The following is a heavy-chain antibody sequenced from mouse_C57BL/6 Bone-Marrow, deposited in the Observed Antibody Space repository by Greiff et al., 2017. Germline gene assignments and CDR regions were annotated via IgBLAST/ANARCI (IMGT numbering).Heavy chain of an antibody. V-gene: IGHV5-17*01. Sequence: EVQVVESGGGLVKPGGSLKLSCAASGFTFSDYGMHWVRQAPEKGLEWVAYISSGSSTIYYADTVKGRFTISRDNAKNTLFLQMTSLRSEDTAMYYCARLSYYGSREYFDYWGQGTTLTVSS. J-gene: IGHJ2*01. CDR3: ARLSYYGSREYFDY. CDR2: ISSGSSTI. D-gene: IGHD1-1*01. CDR1: GFTFSDYG.